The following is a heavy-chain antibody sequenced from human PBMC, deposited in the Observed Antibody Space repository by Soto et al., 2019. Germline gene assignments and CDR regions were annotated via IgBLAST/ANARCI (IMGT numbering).Heavy chain of an antibody. J-gene: IGHJ4*02. CDR1: GGSISSGDYY. CDR3: ARKHRTMASFDY. V-gene: IGHV4-30-4*01. CDR2: IYYSGST. Sequence: PSETLSLTCTVSGGSISSGDYYWTWIRQPPGKGLEWIGYIYYSGSTYYKPSLKSRVTISLDTSKNQFSLKLSSVTAADTAVYYCARKHRTMASFDYWGQGTLVTVSS.